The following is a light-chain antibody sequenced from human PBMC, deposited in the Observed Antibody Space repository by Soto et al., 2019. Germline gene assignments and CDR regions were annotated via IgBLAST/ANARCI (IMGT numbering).Light chain of an antibody. V-gene: IGKV3-11*01. CDR1: QSVSSY. CDR3: QQRSNWPPLT. CDR2: DAS. J-gene: IGKJ4*01. Sequence: EIVVTQSPATLSLSPGERATLSCRASQSVSSYLAWYQQKPGQAPRLLIYDASNRATGIPARFSGSGPGTDFTLTISSLEHEDFAGYYCQQRSNWPPLTFGGGTKVEIK.